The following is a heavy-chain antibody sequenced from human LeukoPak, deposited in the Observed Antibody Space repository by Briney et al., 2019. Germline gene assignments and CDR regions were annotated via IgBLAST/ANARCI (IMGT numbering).Heavy chain of an antibody. J-gene: IGHJ4*02. V-gene: IGHV1-2*02. D-gene: IGHD5-12*01. CDR2: INPNSGGT. CDR1: GYTFTGYY. Sequence: ASVKVSCKASGYTFTGYYMHWVRQAPGQGLEWMGWINPNSGGTNYAQKFQGRVTMTRDTSISTAYMELSRLRSDDTAVYYCARDWSVVDIVATMVDYWGQGTLVTVSS. CDR3: ARDWSVVDIVATMVDY.